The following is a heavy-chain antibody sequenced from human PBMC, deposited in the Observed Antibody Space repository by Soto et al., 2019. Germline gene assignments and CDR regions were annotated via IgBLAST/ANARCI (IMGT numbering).Heavy chain of an antibody. CDR1: GGTFSSDS. J-gene: IGHJ4*02. D-gene: IGHD2-15*01. CDR2: IIPMFDTP. CDR3: ARSGGLDRDFNY. Sequence: QVQLVQSGAEVKKPGSSVKVSCKASGGTFSSDSFSWVRQAPGQGLEWMGGIIPMFDTPIYAQEFQDRVTITADESTSTAYMQLGSLRSGDTAVYYCARSGGLDRDFNYWGQGSLVTVSS. V-gene: IGHV1-69*12.